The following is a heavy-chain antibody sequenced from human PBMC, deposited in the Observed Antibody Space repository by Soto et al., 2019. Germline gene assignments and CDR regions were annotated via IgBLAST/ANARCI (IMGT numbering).Heavy chain of an antibody. D-gene: IGHD6-19*01. V-gene: IGHV3-48*01. CDR3: ARERGSGWTFDY. CDR2: ISSSSTI. J-gene: IGHJ4*02. CDR1: GFTFSRYS. Sequence: GSLRLSCAASGFTFSRYSMSWVRQAPGKGLEWVSSISSSSTIYYADSVKGRFTISRDNVQNSLYLQMHSLRAEDTAVYYCARERGSGWTFDYWGQGTLVTVSS.